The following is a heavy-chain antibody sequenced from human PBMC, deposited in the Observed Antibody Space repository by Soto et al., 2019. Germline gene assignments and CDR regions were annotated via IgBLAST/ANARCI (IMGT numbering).Heavy chain of an antibody. V-gene: IGHV1-69*06. CDR1: GGTFSSYA. J-gene: IGHJ6*02. CDR3: ARGYCSSTSCYKTHYYYGMDV. Sequence: QVQLVQSGAEVKKPGSSVKVSCKASGGTFSSYAISWVRQAPGQGLEWMGGIIPIFGTANYAQKFQGRVRITADKSTSTAYMELSSLRSEDTAVYYCARGYCSSTSCYKTHYYYGMDVWGQGTTVTVSS. CDR2: IIPIFGTA. D-gene: IGHD2-2*02.